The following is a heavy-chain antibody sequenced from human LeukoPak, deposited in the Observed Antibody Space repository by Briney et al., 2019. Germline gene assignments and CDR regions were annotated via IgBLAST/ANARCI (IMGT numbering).Heavy chain of an antibody. D-gene: IGHD4-17*01. CDR2: IYYSGST. CDR3: ARTGVGYGDQPIDY. Sequence: SETLSLTRIFCGGSNSSHYWSWIRQPPAKGLEWMGYIYYSGSTNYNPSLKSRVTISVDASKNQFSLKLSSVTAADTAVYYCARTGVGYGDQPIDYWGQGTLVTVSS. CDR1: GGSNSSHY. J-gene: IGHJ4*02. V-gene: IGHV4-59*08.